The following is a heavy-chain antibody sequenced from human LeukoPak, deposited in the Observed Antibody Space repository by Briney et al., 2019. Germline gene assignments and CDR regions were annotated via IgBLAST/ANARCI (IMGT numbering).Heavy chain of an antibody. CDR3: ARVGYYDSSGYFSYYFDY. J-gene: IGHJ4*02. CDR1: GGSISSGGYY. Sequence: PSETLSLTCAVSGGSISSGGYYWSWIRQPPGKGLEWIGYIYHSGSTYYNPSLKSRVTISVDRSKNQFSLKLSSVTAADTAVYYCARVGYYDSSGYFSYYFDYWGQGTLVTVSS. V-gene: IGHV4-30-2*01. D-gene: IGHD3-22*01. CDR2: IYHSGST.